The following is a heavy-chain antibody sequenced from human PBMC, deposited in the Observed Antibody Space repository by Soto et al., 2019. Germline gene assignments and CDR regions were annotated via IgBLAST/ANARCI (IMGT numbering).Heavy chain of an antibody. V-gene: IGHV1-46*01. CDR3: ASEEIGGRGSCYNY. Sequence: QVQLVQSGAAVKKPGASVILSCKASGSTFTKYYMHWVRQAPGQGLEWMAIINPSNDERTYAQNFHGRVTVTRDRSTSKVNLDLSSLRDEDTAVYYCASEEIGGRGSCYNYWGQGNLGNVSS. CDR1: GSTFTKYY. J-gene: IGHJ4*02. CDR2: INPSNDER. D-gene: IGHD2-15*01.